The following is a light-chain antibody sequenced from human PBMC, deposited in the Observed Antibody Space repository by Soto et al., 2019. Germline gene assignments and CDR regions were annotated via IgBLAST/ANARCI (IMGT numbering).Light chain of an antibody. V-gene: IGKV3-20*01. CDR2: GAS. CDR3: QQYGDSRYA. CDR1: QSVYSSY. J-gene: IGKJ3*01. Sequence: EIVLTQSPGTLSLSPGERATLSCRASQSVYSSYLAWYQQKPGQAPRLLIYGASRRATGIPDRFSGSGSGTDFTLTISRLEPEDFAVYYCQQYGDSRYAFGPGTKVDIK.